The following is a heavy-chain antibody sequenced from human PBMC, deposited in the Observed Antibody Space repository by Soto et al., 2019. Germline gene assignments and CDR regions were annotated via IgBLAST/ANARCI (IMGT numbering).Heavy chain of an antibody. CDR3: ARDTDWNYPESHYYYSYGMDV. V-gene: IGHV3-33*01. CDR1: GFTFSSYG. Sequence: QVQRVESGGGVVQPGRSLRLSCAASGFTFSSYGMHWVRQAPGKGLEWVAVIWYDGSNKYYADSVKGRFTISRDNSKNTLYLQMHSLRAEDTAMYYCARDTDWNYPESHYYYSYGMDVWGQGTTVTVSS. CDR2: IWYDGSNK. J-gene: IGHJ6*02. D-gene: IGHD1-7*01.